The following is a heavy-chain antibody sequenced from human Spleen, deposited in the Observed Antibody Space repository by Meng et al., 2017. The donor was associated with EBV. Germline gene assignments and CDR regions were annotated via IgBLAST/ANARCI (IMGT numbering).Heavy chain of an antibody. V-gene: IGHV1-46*01. Sequence: QVRRVTSGAEVKKPGASVTGSCKAPGYCFTSYYWHWVRQAPRMGLEWMGVINPGGGSTTYSQKFQGRVTMTRDTSTSTVHMELSTLRSEDTAVYYCARELTMPGESDWFDPWGQGTLVTVSS. CDR3: ARELTMPGESDWFDP. J-gene: IGHJ5*02. CDR1: GYCFTSYY. CDR2: INPGGGST. D-gene: IGHD3-10*02.